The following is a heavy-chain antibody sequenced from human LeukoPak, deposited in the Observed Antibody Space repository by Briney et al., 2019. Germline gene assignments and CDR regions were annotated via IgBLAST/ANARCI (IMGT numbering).Heavy chain of an antibody. D-gene: IGHD6-6*01. Sequence: ASVKVSCKASGYTFTGYYMHWVRQAPGQGLEWMGWINPNSGGTNYAQKFQGRVTMTRDTSISTAYMELSRLRSDDTAVYYCERDHSKSVSSSSRRWFDPWGQGTLVTVSS. V-gene: IGHV1-2*02. CDR2: INPNSGGT. J-gene: IGHJ5*02. CDR1: GYTFTGYY. CDR3: ERDHSKSVSSSSRRWFDP.